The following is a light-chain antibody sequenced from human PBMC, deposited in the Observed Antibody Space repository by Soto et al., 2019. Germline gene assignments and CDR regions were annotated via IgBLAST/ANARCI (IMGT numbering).Light chain of an antibody. V-gene: IGKV3-20*01. Sequence: ELVLTQSPGTLSLFPGDSATLSCRDSQSVSSSYLAWYQQKPGQAPRLLIYGASSRATGIQDRFSGSGSGTDFTITISRLEPEDFAVYYCQQYGSSPLLTFGGGTKVDI. CDR1: QSVSSSY. CDR2: GAS. J-gene: IGKJ4*01. CDR3: QQYGSSPLLT.